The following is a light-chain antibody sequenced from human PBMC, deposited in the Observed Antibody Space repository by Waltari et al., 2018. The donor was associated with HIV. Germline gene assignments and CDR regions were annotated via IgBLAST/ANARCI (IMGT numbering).Light chain of an antibody. J-gene: IGKJ1*01. CDR1: QSVLYSSNNKNY. V-gene: IGKV4-1*01. Sequence: DIVMTQSPDSLVVSLGARATINCKSSQSVLYSSNNKNYLAWYQQKPGQPPKLLIYWASTRESGVPDRFSGSGSGTDFTLTISSLQAEDVAVYYCQQHYSSPRTFGQGTKVEIK. CDR3: QQHYSSPRT. CDR2: WAS.